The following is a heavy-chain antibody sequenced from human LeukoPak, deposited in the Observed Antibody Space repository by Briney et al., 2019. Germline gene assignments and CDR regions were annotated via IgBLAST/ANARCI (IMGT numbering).Heavy chain of an antibody. CDR1: GFTFSSYE. V-gene: IGHV3-48*03. CDR3: ARDRSTGLKY. J-gene: IGHJ4*02. CDR2: ISSSGSTI. Sequence: QSGGSLRLSCAASGFTFSSYEMTWVRQAPGKGLEWVSYISSSGSTIYYADSVKGRFTISRDNAKNSVHLQMTSLRGEDTAVYYCARDRSTGLKYWGQGTLVPVS. D-gene: IGHD3/OR15-3a*01.